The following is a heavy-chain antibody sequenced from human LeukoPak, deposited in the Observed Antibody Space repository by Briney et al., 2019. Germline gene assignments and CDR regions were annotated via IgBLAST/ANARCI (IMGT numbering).Heavy chain of an antibody. CDR2: IYYSGST. Sequence: SETLSLTCTVSGGSISSSSYYWGWIRQPPGKGLEWIGSIYYSGSTYYNPSLKSRITISVDTSKNQFSLKMRSVTAADTAVYYCARPTSKLGSFDYWGQGTLVTVSS. CDR3: ARPTSKLGSFDY. D-gene: IGHD2/OR15-2a*01. J-gene: IGHJ4*02. CDR1: GGSISSSSYY. V-gene: IGHV4-39*01.